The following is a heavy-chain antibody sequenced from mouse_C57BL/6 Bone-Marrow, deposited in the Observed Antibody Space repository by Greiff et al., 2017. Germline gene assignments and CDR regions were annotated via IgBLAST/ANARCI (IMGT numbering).Heavy chain of an antibody. CDR2: IDPSDSET. CDR3: ARGDSTVVAKGFAY. D-gene: IGHD1-1*01. J-gene: IGHJ3*01. V-gene: IGHV1-52*01. CDR1: GYTFTSYW. Sequence: VQLQQPGAELVRPGSSVKLSCKASGYTFTSYWMHWVKQRPIQGLEWIGNIDPSDSETHYNQKFKDKATLTVDKSSSTAYMQLSSLTSEDSAVYYCARGDSTVVAKGFAYWGQGTLVTVSA.